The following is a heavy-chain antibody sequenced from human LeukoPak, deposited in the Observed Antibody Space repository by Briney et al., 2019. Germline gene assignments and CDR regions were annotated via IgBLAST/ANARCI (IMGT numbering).Heavy chain of an antibody. D-gene: IGHD5-18*01. Sequence: PGGSLRLSCAASGFTFNNYAMNWVRQAPGKGLEWVSSISGGGETTYYADSAKGRFTISRDNSQNTLYLQMNSLRAEDTAVYYCAIEMGYSYGSDYWGQGTLVTVSS. CDR2: ISGGGETT. CDR1: GFTFNNYA. J-gene: IGHJ4*02. CDR3: AIEMGYSYGSDY. V-gene: IGHV3-23*01.